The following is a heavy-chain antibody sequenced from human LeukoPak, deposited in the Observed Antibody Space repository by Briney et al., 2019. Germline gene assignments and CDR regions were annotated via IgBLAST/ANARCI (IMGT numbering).Heavy chain of an antibody. Sequence: PGGSLRLSCAASGFTFNDYYMNWIRQAPLKGLEWVSYISSSGDTIYYADSVKGRFTISRDNAKNSLYLQMNSLRAEDTAVYYCVRGDYFGAGNSDYWGQGTLVTVSS. D-gene: IGHD3-3*01. J-gene: IGHJ4*02. CDR3: VRGDYFGAGNSDY. CDR2: ISSSGDTI. V-gene: IGHV3-11*01. CDR1: GFTFNDYY.